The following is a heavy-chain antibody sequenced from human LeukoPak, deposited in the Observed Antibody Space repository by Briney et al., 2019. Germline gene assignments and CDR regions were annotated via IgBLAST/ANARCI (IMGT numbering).Heavy chain of an antibody. V-gene: IGHV1-2*02. D-gene: IGHD6-13*01. CDR1: GYTFTGYY. CDR2: INPNSGGK. Sequence: ASVKVSCKASGYTFTGYYVHWVRQAPGQGLEWMGWINPNSGGKNYAQKFQGRVTMTRDTSISTAYMELSRLRSDDTAVYYCAREGTKSSSSWSHLYYYMDVWGKGTTVTVSS. J-gene: IGHJ6*03. CDR3: AREGTKSSSSWSHLYYYMDV.